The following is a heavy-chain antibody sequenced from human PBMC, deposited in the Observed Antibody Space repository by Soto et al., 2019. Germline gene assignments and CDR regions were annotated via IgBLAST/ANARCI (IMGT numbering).Heavy chain of an antibody. Sequence: PGGSLRLSCAASGFTFSSYAMSWVRQAPGKGLEWVSRASPDGTSTSYADSVKGRFTISRDNAKNTLFMQMNSLRAEDTAVYYCTRHGSGDYFLFDPWGQGTLVTVSS. CDR1: GFTFSSYA. J-gene: IGHJ5*02. CDR3: TRHGSGDYFLFDP. V-gene: IGHV3-74*01. CDR2: ASPDGTST. D-gene: IGHD4-17*01.